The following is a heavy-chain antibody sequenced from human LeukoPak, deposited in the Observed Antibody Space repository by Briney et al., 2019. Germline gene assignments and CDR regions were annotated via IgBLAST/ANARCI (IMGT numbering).Heavy chain of an antibody. CDR1: GFTFDDYG. J-gene: IGHJ6*04. V-gene: IGHV3-20*04. Sequence: RGSLRLSCAASGFTFDDYGMSWVRQVSGKGLEWVSGINWNGGSTGYADSVKGRFTISRDNAKNSLYLQMNSLRAEDTALYYRARWASKGGMDVWGKGTTVTVSS. CDR2: INWNGGST. D-gene: IGHD3-16*01. CDR3: ARWASKGGMDV.